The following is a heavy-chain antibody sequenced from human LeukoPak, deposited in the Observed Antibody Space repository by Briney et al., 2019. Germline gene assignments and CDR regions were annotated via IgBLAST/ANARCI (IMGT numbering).Heavy chain of an antibody. Sequence: SETLSLTCTVSGYSISSGYYWGWIRQPPGKGLEWIGEINHSGSTNYNPSLKSRVTISVDTSKNQFSLKLSSVTAADTAVYYCAREVYVAAPYFDYWGQGTLVTVSS. CDR3: AREVYVAAPYFDY. D-gene: IGHD6-13*01. CDR1: GYSISSGYY. CDR2: INHSGST. J-gene: IGHJ4*02. V-gene: IGHV4-38-2*02.